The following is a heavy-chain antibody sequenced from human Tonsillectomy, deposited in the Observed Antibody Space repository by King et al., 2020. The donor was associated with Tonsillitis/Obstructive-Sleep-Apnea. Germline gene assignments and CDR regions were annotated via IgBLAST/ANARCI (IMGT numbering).Heavy chain of an antibody. CDR1: GFTFSDYY. V-gene: IGHV3-11*05. Sequence: VQLVESGGGLVKPGGSLRLSCAASGFTFSDYYMSWIRQAPGKGLEWVSYISSSSSYTNYADSVKGRFTISRDNAKKSLYLQMNSLRAEDTAVYYCVRFSYFVLMVYAPLDVWGKGTTVTVSS. D-gene: IGHD2-8*01. CDR3: VRFSYFVLMVYAPLDV. J-gene: IGHJ6*04. CDR2: ISSSSSYT.